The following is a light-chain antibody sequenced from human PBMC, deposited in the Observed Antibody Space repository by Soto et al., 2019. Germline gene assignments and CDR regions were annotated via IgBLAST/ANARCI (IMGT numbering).Light chain of an antibody. CDR3: AAWDDSLSGVV. CDR1: NSNMGRNY. CDR2: RTN. Sequence: QSVLTQTPSASGTPGQRVTISCSGSNSNMGRNYVYWYQQLPGTAPKLLIYRTNHRPSGVPDRFSGSKSGTSASLAISGLRSEDEADYYCAAWDDSLSGVVFGGGTKVTVL. V-gene: IGLV1-47*01. J-gene: IGLJ2*01.